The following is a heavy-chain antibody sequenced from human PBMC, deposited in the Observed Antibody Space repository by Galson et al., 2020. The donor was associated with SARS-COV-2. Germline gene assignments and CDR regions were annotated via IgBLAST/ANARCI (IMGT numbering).Heavy chain of an antibody. J-gene: IGHJ6*03. CDR3: ASDLRVVTSSPSWGLYDTDYYYYIDV. CDR2: ISYNGNT. CDR1: GASIDLTTNY. D-gene: IGHD2-2*01. V-gene: IGHV4-39*01. Sequence: SETLSLTCTVSGASIDLTTNYWGWIRQPPGKGLEWIGHISYNGNTHYNPSLRSRVTIFADTSKNQFFLRLNSVTAVDTAVYYCASDLRVVTSSPSWGLYDTDYYYYIDVWGKGAAVNVSS.